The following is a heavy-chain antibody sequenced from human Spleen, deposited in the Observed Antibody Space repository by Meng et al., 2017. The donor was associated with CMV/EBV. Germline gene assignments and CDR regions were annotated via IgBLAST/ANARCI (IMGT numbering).Heavy chain of an antibody. D-gene: IGHD3-16*01. Sequence: GGSLRLSCAASGFTFSHYSVNWVRQAPGKGLEWVSSISRSSNYTYYADSVKGRFTISRDNAKNSLYLQMNSLRAEDTAVYYCMTVGLGDAFDIWGQGTMGTVSS. J-gene: IGHJ3*02. CDR2: ISRSSNYT. V-gene: IGHV3-21*01. CDR1: GFTFSHYS. CDR3: MTVGLGDAFDI.